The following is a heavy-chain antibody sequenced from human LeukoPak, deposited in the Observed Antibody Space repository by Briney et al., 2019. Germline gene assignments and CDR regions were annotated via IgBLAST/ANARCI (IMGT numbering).Heavy chain of an antibody. J-gene: IGHJ4*02. CDR1: GFTFSNYG. CDR2: IQYDGSNK. V-gene: IGHV3-30*02. D-gene: IGHD2-15*01. Sequence: PGGSLRFSCAASGFTFSNYGMHWVRQAPGKGLRWVAFIQYDGSNKDYEYSVKGRFTISRDNSRNTLDLQMNSLRAEDTAVYYCAKDSHSYCTGASCYSHGRGFDYWGQGILVTVSS. CDR3: AKDSHSYCTGASCYSHGRGFDY.